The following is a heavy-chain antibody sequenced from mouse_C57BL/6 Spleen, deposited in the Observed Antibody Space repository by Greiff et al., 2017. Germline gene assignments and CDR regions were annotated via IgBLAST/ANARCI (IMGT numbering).Heavy chain of an antibody. CDR3: ARRRYSNPAWFAY. CDR1: GYTFTSYW. D-gene: IGHD2-5*01. J-gene: IGHJ3*01. V-gene: IGHV1-61*01. CDR2: IYPSDSET. Sequence: QVQLQQPGAELVRPGSSVKLSCKASGYTFTSYWMDWVKQRPGQGLEWIGNIYPSDSETHYNQKFKDKATLTVDKSSSTAYMQLSSLTSEDSAVYYCARRRYSNPAWFAYWGQGTLVTVSA.